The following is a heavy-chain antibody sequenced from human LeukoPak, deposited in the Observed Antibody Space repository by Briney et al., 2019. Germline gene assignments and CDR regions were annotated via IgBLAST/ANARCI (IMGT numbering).Heavy chain of an antibody. J-gene: IGHJ4*02. Sequence: SETLSLTCTVSGGSVSSGSYYWSWIRQPPGKGLEWIGYIYYSGSTNYNPSLKSRVTISVDTSKNQFSLKLSSVTAADTAVYYCARWARDPSSGWSLDYWGQGTLVTVSS. CDR1: GGSVSSGSYY. D-gene: IGHD6-19*01. V-gene: IGHV4-61*01. CDR3: ARWARDPSSGWSLDY. CDR2: IYYSGST.